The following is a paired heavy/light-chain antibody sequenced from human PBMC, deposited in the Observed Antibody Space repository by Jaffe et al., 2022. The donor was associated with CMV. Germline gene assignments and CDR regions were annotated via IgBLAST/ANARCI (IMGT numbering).Heavy chain of an antibody. Sequence: QVQLQESGPGLVKPSETLSLTCTVSGGSISSYYWSWIRQPAGKGLEWIGRIYTSGSTNYNPSLKSRVTMSVDTSKNQFSLKLSSVTAADTAVYYCARDLAAGEHYYYGMDVWGQGTTVTVSS. J-gene: IGHJ6*02. CDR3: ARDLAAGEHYYYGMDV. D-gene: IGHD6-13*01. V-gene: IGHV4-4*07. CDR2: IYTSGST. CDR1: GGSISSYY.
Light chain of an antibody. CDR2: SNN. CDR1: SSNIGSNT. V-gene: IGLV1-44*01. J-gene: IGLJ1*01. CDR3: AAWDDSLNGYNYV. Sequence: QSVLTQPPSASGTPGQRVTISCSGSSSNIGSNTVNWYQQLPGTAPKLLIYSNNQRPSGVPDRFSGSKSGTSASLAISGLQSEDEADYYCAAWDDSLNGYNYVFGTGTKVTVL.